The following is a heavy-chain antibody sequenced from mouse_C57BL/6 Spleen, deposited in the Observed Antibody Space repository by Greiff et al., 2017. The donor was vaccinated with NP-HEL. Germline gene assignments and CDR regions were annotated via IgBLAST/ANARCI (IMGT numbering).Heavy chain of an antibody. J-gene: IGHJ4*01. CDR3: ARHEDGYDEGRGAMDY. D-gene: IGHD2-2*01. CDR1: GYTFTEYT. Sequence: QVQLKESGAELVKPGASVKLSCKASGYTFTEYTIHWVKQRSGQGLEWIGWFYPGSGSIKYNEKFKDKATLNADKSSSTVYMELSRLTSEDSAVYFCARHEDGYDEGRGAMDYWGQGTSVTVSS. V-gene: IGHV1-62-2*01. CDR2: FYPGSGSI.